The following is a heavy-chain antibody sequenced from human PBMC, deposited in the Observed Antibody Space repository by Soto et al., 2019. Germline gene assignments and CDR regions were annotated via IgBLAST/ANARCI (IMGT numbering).Heavy chain of an antibody. Sequence: QVQLVQSGAEVKKPASSVKVSCKTSGGTLSNYAISWLRQAPGQGPEWMGSIIPIFDTANYAQKVQGRVTITADESTSTVYMELSSLRSEDTAVYYCAREGVDSDVVTFFDYWGQGTPGSVSS. CDR1: GGTLSNYA. D-gene: IGHD5-18*01. CDR2: IIPIFDTA. CDR3: AREGVDSDVVTFFDY. V-gene: IGHV1-69*15. J-gene: IGHJ4*02.